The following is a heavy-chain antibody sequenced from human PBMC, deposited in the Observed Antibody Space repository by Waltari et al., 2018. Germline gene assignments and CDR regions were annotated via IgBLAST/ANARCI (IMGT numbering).Heavy chain of an antibody. Sequence: AWGWVCQVPGKVREWVSKTSAGGITYHADSLKGRFTISRDNSKNTLYLQMSSLRAKDTAVYYCARADRSTWYLDSWGQGTLVTVSS. CDR1: A. V-gene: IGHV3-23*01. CDR3: ARADRSTWYLDS. J-gene: IGHJ4*02. CDR2: TSAGGIT. D-gene: IGHD3-22*01.